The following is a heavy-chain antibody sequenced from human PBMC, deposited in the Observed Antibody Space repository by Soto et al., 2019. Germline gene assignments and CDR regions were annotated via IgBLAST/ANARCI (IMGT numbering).Heavy chain of an antibody. D-gene: IGHD3-22*01. V-gene: IGHV4-31*03. J-gene: IGHJ4*02. CDR1: GGSISSGGYY. CDR2: IYYSGST. Sequence: QVQLQESGPGLVKPSQTLSLTCTVSGGSISSGGYYWSWIRQHPGKGLEWIGYIYYSGSTYYNPSLQSRVTISVDTSKNQFSLKLSSVTAADTAVYYCARAQRATYYYDSSGYSDYWGQGTLVTVSS. CDR3: ARAQRATYYYDSSGYSDY.